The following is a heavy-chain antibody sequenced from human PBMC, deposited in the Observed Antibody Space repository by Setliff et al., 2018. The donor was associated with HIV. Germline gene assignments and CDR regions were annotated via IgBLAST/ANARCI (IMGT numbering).Heavy chain of an antibody. CDR3: ASDLEEYCGHDCSSPLDN. CDR2: IIPVSGTA. V-gene: IGHV1-69*05. J-gene: IGHJ4*02. D-gene: IGHD2-21*02. CDR1: GGTFSTYA. Sequence: KVSCKASGGTFSTYAINWVRQAPGQGLEWLGGIIPVSGTANYAERFQDRVTISTDESKTSVYLQVSSLTSEDTAVYYCASDLEEYCGHDCSSPLDNWGPGTLVTVSS.